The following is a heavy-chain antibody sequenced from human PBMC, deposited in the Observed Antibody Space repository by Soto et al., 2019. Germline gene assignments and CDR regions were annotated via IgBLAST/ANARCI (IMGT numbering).Heavy chain of an antibody. D-gene: IGHD3-3*01. CDR3: AKSGWIGEWLLGPEYFQH. Sequence: QVQLVESGGGVVQPGRSLRLSCAASGFTFSSYGMHWVRQAPGKGLEWVAVISYDGSNKYYADSVKGRFTISRDNSKNTLYLQMNSLRAEDTAVYYCAKSGWIGEWLLGPEYFQHWGQGTLVTVSS. V-gene: IGHV3-30*18. CDR1: GFTFSSYG. CDR2: ISYDGSNK. J-gene: IGHJ1*01.